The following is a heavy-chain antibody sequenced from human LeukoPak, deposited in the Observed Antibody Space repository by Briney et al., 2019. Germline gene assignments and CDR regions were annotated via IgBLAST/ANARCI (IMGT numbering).Heavy chain of an antibody. J-gene: IGHJ4*02. CDR2: IYSGGST. Sequence: GGSLRLSCAASGFTVSSNYMSWVRQAPGKGLEWVSVIYSGGSTYYADSVKGRFTISRDNAKNSLYLQMNSLRAEDTAVYYCARSSGSYYDYWGQGTLVTVSS. V-gene: IGHV3-53*01. CDR1: GFTVSSNY. CDR3: ARSSGSYYDY. D-gene: IGHD1-26*01.